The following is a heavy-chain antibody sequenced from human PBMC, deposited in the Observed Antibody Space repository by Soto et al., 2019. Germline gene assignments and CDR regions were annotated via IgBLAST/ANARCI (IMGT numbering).Heavy chain of an antibody. J-gene: IGHJ4*02. CDR2: VDYSGNT. Sequence: SETLSLTCAVSHESINSVDFYWSWLRQPPGKGLEWIGYVDYSGNTNYNPSLRGRVTISLDRSRKQFSLRLLSVTAGDTAVYYCARSSYSSIAVTQFDSWGQGSRVTVSS. V-gene: IGHV4-61*08. CDR1: HESINSVDFY. D-gene: IGHD6-19*01. CDR3: ARSSYSSIAVTQFDS.